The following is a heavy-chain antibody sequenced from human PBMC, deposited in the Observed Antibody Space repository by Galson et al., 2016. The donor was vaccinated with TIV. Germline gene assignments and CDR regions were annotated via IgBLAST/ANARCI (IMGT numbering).Heavy chain of an antibody. J-gene: IGHJ4*02. V-gene: IGHV5-51*01. D-gene: IGHD3-22*01. CDR2: IHPGDSDT. CDR3: ARRDSTGISNFDF. Sequence: QSGAEVKKPGESLKISCKGSGYSFTSYWIGWVRQMPGKGLEWMGIIHPGDSDTRYSPSFQGQVTITADKSTRTAYLQWSSLKASDTAVYYCARRDSTGISNFDFWGQGTLVTVSS. CDR1: GYSFTSYW.